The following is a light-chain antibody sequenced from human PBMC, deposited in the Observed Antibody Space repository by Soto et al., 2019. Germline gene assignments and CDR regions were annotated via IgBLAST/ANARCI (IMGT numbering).Light chain of an antibody. CDR2: DAS. V-gene: IGKV3-11*01. CDR1: QSVSSY. J-gene: IGKJ5*01. CDR3: QQRSNWGIT. Sequence: VVLTQSPATLSLYPRERATLSYRASQSVSSYLACYQQKPGQAPRLLIYDASNRATGIPARFSGSGSGTDFTLTISSLEPEDFAVYYCQQRSNWGITFGQGTRLEI.